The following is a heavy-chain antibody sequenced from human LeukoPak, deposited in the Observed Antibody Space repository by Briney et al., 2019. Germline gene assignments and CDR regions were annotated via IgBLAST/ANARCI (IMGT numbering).Heavy chain of an antibody. Sequence: GGSLRLSCAASGFTFSNYAMSWVRQAPGKGLEWVSGITGRSTYYADSVKGRFTISRDISKNTLYVQMNSLRAEDTAVYYCAKVVGTSGWYFAYWGQGTLVTVSS. CDR2: ITGRST. CDR1: GFTFSNYA. CDR3: AKVVGTSGWYFAY. J-gene: IGHJ4*02. D-gene: IGHD1-1*01. V-gene: IGHV3-23*01.